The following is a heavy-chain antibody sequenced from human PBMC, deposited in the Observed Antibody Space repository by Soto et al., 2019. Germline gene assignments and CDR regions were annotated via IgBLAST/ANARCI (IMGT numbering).Heavy chain of an antibody. J-gene: IGHJ4*02. CDR2: IIPMFGIT. CDR3: ARRAVNLSSGYYYFDY. CDR1: GGTFSSYG. Sequence: QVQLVQSGAEVKKPGSSVKVSCKASGGTFSSYGINWVRQAPGQGLEWMGGIIPMFGITNYAQKFQGRVTITADESTSTAFMELSSLRSEDTAVYYCARRAVNLSSGYYYFDYWGQGTLVIVSS. D-gene: IGHD6-19*01. V-gene: IGHV1-69*01.